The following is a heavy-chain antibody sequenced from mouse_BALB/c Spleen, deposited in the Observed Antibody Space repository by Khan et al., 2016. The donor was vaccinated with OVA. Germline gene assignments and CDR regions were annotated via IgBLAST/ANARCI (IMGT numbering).Heavy chain of an antibody. CDR2: INPSNGGT. Sequence: VQLQQSGAELVKPGASVRLSCKASGYTFTSYYLYWVKQRPGQGLEWIGDINPSNGGTNFNEKFKSKDTLTVDKSSSTAYMQLSSLTSEDSAVYYCTRSGYGTFAYWGQGTLVTVSA. CDR3: TRSGYGTFAY. J-gene: IGHJ3*01. V-gene: IGHV1S81*02. CDR1: GYTFTSYY. D-gene: IGHD2-1*01.